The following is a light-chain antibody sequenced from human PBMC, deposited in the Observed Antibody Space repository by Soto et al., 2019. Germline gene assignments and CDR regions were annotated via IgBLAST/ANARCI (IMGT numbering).Light chain of an antibody. Sequence: EIVLQQSPATLSLSPGERATLSCRASQSVSNYLMWYQQKPGQAPRLLIYDASNRATGITDRFSGSGSETDITLTISSLEPEDFAVYYCQQRGNWPWTFGQGTKVEIK. V-gene: IGKV3-11*01. CDR2: DAS. CDR3: QQRGNWPWT. J-gene: IGKJ1*01. CDR1: QSVSNY.